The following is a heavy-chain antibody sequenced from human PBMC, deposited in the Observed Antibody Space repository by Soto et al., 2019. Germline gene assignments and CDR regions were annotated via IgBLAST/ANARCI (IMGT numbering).Heavy chain of an antibody. D-gene: IGHD1-26*01. J-gene: IGHJ4*02. CDR1: GFSFSTYA. V-gene: IGHV3-33*01. Sequence: QVHLVQSGGGVVQPGRSLRLSCAASGFSFSTYAMHWVRQAPGKGLEWVAVIWYDGSTKYYSDSGRGRFTISRDNSNKTLYLQMSSLGAEDTAVYYCARDYSGNYKVLFYLDFWGQGTLVTVSS. CDR3: ARDYSGNYKVLFYLDF. CDR2: IWYDGSTK.